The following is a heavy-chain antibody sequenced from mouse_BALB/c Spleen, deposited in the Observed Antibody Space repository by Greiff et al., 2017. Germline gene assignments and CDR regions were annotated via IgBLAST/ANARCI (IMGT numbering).Heavy chain of an antibody. V-gene: IGHV5-17*02. CDR1: GFTFSSFG. Sequence: EVQVVESGGGLVQPGGSRKLSCAASGFTFSSFGMHWVRQAPEKGLEWVAYISSGSSTIYYADTVKGRFTISRDNPKNTLFLQMTSLRSEDTAMYYCARSPIYDYDPYYFDYWGQGTTLTVSS. CDR2: ISSGSSTI. D-gene: IGHD2-4*01. J-gene: IGHJ2*01. CDR3: ARSPIYDYDPYYFDY.